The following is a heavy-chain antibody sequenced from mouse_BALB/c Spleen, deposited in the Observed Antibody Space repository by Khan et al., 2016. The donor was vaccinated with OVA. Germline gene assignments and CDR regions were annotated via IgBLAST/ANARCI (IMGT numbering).Heavy chain of an antibody. D-gene: IGHD2-5*01. V-gene: IGHV5-6*01. CDR2: ISSGGSYT. CDR1: GFTFSSFC. CDR3: ARQYSNAFFEY. Sequence: EVELVESGGDLVKPGGSLKLSCAASGFTFSSFCMSWIRQTPDKSLEWVATISSGGSYTYYPDSVKGRFTISRDNAKNTLYLQMSSLKSEDTAMYYCARQYSNAFFEYWGQGTTLTVSS. J-gene: IGHJ2*01.